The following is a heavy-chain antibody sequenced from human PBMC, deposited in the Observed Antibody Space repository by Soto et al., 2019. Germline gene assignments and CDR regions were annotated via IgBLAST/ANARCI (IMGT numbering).Heavy chain of an antibody. CDR1: GGSISSGGYY. J-gene: IGHJ5*02. CDR2: IYYSGST. V-gene: IGHV4-31*03. D-gene: IGHD2-15*01. CDR3: ARVPGYCSGGSCYDNWFDP. Sequence: SETLSLTCTVSGGSISSGGYYWSWIRQHPGKGLEWIGYIYYSGSTYYNPSLKSRVTISVDTSKNQFSLKLSSVTAADTAVYYCARVPGYCSGGSCYDNWFDPWGQGTLVTVSS.